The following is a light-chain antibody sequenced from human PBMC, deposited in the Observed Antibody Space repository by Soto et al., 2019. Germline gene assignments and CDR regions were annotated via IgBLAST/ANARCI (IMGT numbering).Light chain of an antibody. CDR1: QGVGRA. CDR3: QQFNGDPS. CDR2: DAS. J-gene: IGKJ5*01. Sequence: AIQLTQSPSSLSASVGDRVTITCRASQGVGRALAWYQQKPGKSPKLLLYDASILETGAPARFTGSGSGTDFTLTISTLQPEDFATYYCQQFNGDPSFGQGTRLDIK. V-gene: IGKV1-13*02.